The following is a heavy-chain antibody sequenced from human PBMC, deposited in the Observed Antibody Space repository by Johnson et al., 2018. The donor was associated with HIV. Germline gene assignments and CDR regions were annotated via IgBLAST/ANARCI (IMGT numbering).Heavy chain of an antibody. D-gene: IGHD3-10*01. J-gene: IGHJ3*02. CDR1: GFTFDDYG. V-gene: IGHV3-30*02. Sequence: VQLVESGGGVVRPGGSLRLSCGASGFTFDDYGMNWVRQAPGKGLEWVAFIRYDGSNKYYADSVKGRFTISRDNSKNTLYVQMNSMRVEDTAVYYCAKDDSPSGAFDIWGQGTMVIVSS. CDR2: IRYDGSNK. CDR3: AKDDSPSGAFDI.